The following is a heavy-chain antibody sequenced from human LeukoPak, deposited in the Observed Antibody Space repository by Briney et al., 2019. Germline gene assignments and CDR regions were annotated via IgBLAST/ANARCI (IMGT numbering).Heavy chain of an antibody. J-gene: IGHJ4*02. V-gene: IGHV4-59*12. D-gene: IGHD6-13*01. CDR3: AREDRIATCEIAAAGTLDY. Sequence: SETLSLTCTVSGGSISSYYWSWMREPPGGGLEWMGYIYYSGSTNYNPSLKSRVTISVATSKNQFSLKLSSVTAADTAVYYCAREDRIATCEIAAAGTLDYGGQGTLVTVSS. CDR2: IYYSGST. CDR1: GGSISSYY.